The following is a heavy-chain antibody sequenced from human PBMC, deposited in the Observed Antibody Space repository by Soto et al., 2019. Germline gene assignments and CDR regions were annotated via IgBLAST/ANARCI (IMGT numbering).Heavy chain of an antibody. D-gene: IGHD3-22*01. CDR2: INHSGST. CDR1: GGSFSGYY. Sequence: SETLSLTCAVYGGSFSGYYWSWIRQPPGKGLEWIGEINHSGSTNYNPSLKSRVTISVDTSKNQFSLKLSSVTAADTAVYYCARVRYYYDSSGYYYVLHYFDYCGQRTLVTVSS. CDR3: ARVRYYYDSSGYYYVLHYFDY. J-gene: IGHJ4*02. V-gene: IGHV4-34*01.